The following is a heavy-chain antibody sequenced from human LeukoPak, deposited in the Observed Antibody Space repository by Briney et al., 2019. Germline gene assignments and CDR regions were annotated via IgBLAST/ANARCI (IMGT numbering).Heavy chain of an antibody. J-gene: IGHJ3*02. Sequence: SETLSLTCAVSGGSISSGGYSWSWIRQPPGKGLEWIGYIYHSGSTYYNPSLKSRVTISVDRSKNQFSLKLSSVTAADTAVYYCARVSSGTYYYDSSGQDAFDIWGQGTMDTVSS. CDR2: IYHSGST. CDR3: ARVSSGTYYYDSSGQDAFDI. CDR1: GGSISSGGYS. D-gene: IGHD3-22*01. V-gene: IGHV4-30-2*01.